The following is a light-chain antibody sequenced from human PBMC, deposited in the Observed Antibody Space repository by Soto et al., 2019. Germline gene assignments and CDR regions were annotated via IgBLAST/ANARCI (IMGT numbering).Light chain of an antibody. Sequence: IVMTQSPDSLAVSLRERPTINCKSSQSVLYSSNNKNYLAWYQQKLGQPPKLLIYWASSRESGVPDRFSGSGSGTDFTLTISSLQAEDVAVYYCQQYYSTPRTFGQGTKVDIK. CDR3: QQYYSTPRT. CDR2: WAS. J-gene: IGKJ1*01. CDR1: QSVLYSSNNKNY. V-gene: IGKV4-1*01.